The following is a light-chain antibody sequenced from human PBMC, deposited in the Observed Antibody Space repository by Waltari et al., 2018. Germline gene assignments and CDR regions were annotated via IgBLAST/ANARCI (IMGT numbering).Light chain of an antibody. V-gene: IGKV3-15*01. CDR3: QQYDKWLRYS. CDR1: QSISTH. Sequence: IVMTQSPATLSVSPGERATLSCTASQSISTHLAWFQEKPGQDPRLLIYGASTRATGVPARFSGSGSGTYFTLVISSLQSEDFAVYYCQQYDKWLRYSFGQGTKLEIK. J-gene: IGKJ2*01. CDR2: GAS.